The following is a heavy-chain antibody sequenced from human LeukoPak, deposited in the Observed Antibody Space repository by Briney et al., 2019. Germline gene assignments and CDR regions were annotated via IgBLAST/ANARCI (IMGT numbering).Heavy chain of an antibody. CDR2: INANAGST. CDR1: GFAFNFFA. J-gene: IGHJ4*02. CDR3: AKDAHSSSSTG. V-gene: IGHV3-23*01. Sequence: PGGSLGLSCAASGFAFNFFAMSWVRQVPGKGLEWISTINANAGSTYYADSVKGRFTISRDNSKNTLYLQLNSLRAEDTAVYYCAKDAHSSSSTGWGQGTLVTVSS. D-gene: IGHD6-13*01.